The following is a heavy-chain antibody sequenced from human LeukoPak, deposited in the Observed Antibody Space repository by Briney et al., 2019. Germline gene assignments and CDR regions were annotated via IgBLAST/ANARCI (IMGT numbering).Heavy chain of an antibody. CDR1: GGSISGYY. CDR3: ARHYYDRSDSYSFDY. V-gene: IGHV4-59*08. CDR2: IFSSGST. Sequence: PSETLSVTCTVSGGSISGYYWSWIRQPPGKGLEWIGYIFSSGSTNYNPSLKSRVTISEDTSVNQFSLRLSSVTAADTAVYYCARHYYDRSDSYSFDYWGQRALVTVSS. J-gene: IGHJ4*02. D-gene: IGHD3-22*01.